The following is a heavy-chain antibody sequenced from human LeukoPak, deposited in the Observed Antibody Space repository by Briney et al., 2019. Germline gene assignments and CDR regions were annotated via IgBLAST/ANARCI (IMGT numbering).Heavy chain of an antibody. D-gene: IGHD2-2*01. Sequence: GGSLRLSCAASGFTFSSYGMHWVRQAPGKGLEWVAFIRYDGSNKYYADSVKGRFTISRDNSKNTLYLRMNSLRAEDTAVYYCAKEYCSSTSCYVSDWGQGTLVTVSS. CDR2: IRYDGSNK. CDR3: AKEYCSSTSCYVSD. J-gene: IGHJ4*02. V-gene: IGHV3-30*02. CDR1: GFTFSSYG.